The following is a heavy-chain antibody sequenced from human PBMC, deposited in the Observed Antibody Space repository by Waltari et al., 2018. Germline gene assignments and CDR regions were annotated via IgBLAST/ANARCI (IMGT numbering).Heavy chain of an antibody. CDR2: IYYSGST. D-gene: IGHD2-15*01. CDR3: ARGSPIVPIHI. J-gene: IGHJ3*02. CDR1: GGSISSYY. V-gene: IGHV4-59*01. Sequence: QVQLQESGPGLVKPSETLSLTCTVSGGSISSYYWSWIRQPPGKGLEWIGYIYYSGSTNYNPSLKSRVTISVDTSKNQFSLKLSSVTAADTAVYYCARGSPIVPIHIWGQGTMVTVSS.